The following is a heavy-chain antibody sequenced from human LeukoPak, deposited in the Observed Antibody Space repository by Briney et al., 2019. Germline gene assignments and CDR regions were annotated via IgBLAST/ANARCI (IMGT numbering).Heavy chain of an antibody. CDR3: ATSLLYSSSSYDY. V-gene: IGHV5-51*01. CDR1: GYSFTDYW. D-gene: IGHD6-6*01. CDR2: IYPGNSDT. J-gene: IGHJ4*02. Sequence: GESLKISCKASGYSFTDYWIGWVRQMPGKGLEWMGIIYPGNSDTRYSPSFQGQVTISADRSISTAYLQLSSLKASDTAMYYCATSLLYSSSSYDYWGQGTLVIVSS.